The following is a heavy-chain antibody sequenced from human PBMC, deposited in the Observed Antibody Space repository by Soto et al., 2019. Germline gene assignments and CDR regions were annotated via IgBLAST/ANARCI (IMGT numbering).Heavy chain of an antibody. CDR3: ARVGSRRYFDY. CDR1: GGSISSGGYY. V-gene: IGHV4-31*11. CDR2: IYYSGST. Sequence: SLSLTCAVSGGSISSGGYYWSWIRQHPGKGLEWIGYIYYSGSTYYNPSLKSRVTISVDTSKNQFSLKLSSVTAADTAVYYCARVGSRRYFDYWGQGTLVTVSS. D-gene: IGHD6-13*01. J-gene: IGHJ4*02.